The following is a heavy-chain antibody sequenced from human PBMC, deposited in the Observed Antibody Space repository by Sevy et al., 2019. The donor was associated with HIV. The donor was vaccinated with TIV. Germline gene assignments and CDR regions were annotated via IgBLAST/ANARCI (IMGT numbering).Heavy chain of an antibody. CDR2: ISSSSSHI. J-gene: IGHJ5*02. Sequence: GGYLRLSCAASGFTFSIYSMNWVRQAPGKGLEWVSSISSSSSHIYYGDSVKGRFTISRDNAKNSLYLQMNSLRAEDTAVYYCARDHTYYDSGTILGWFAPWGQGTLVTVSS. V-gene: IGHV3-21*01. CDR3: ARDHTYYDSGTILGWFAP. CDR1: GFTFSIYS. D-gene: IGHD3-10*01.